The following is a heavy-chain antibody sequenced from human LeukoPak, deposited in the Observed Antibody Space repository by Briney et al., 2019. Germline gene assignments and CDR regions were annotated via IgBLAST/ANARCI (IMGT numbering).Heavy chain of an antibody. V-gene: IGHV3-64*01. CDR3: ARSPPAPYYDFWSGYFIAYGMDV. CDR2: ISSNGGST. Sequence: GGSLRLSCAASGFTFSSYAMRWVRQAPGKGLEYVSAISSNGGSTYYANSVKGRFTISRDNSKNTLYLQMGSLRAEDMAVYYCARSPPAPYYDFWSGYFIAYGMDVWGQGTTVTVSS. J-gene: IGHJ6*02. D-gene: IGHD3-3*01. CDR1: GFTFSSYA.